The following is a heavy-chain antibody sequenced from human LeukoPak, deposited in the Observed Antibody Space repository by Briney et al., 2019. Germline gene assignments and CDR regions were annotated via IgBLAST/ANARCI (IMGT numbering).Heavy chain of an antibody. J-gene: IGHJ4*02. D-gene: IGHD2-21*02. CDR1: GYTFTSYD. Sequence: ASVKVSCKASGYTFTSYDINGVRQATGQGLEWMGWMNPNSGNTGYAQKFEGRVTMTRNTSISTAYMELSSLRSEDTAVYYCARGRNPDCGGDCGFDYWGQGTLVTVSS. CDR2: MNPNSGNT. V-gene: IGHV1-8*01. CDR3: ARGRNPDCGGDCGFDY.